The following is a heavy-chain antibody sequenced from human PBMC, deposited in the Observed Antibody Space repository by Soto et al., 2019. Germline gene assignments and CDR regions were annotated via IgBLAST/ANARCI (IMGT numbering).Heavy chain of an antibody. J-gene: IGHJ6*02. V-gene: IGHV3-21*01. CDR3: AREAAHYDFWSGYSFDYYGMDV. D-gene: IGHD3-3*01. CDR1: GFTFSSYS. Sequence: GGSLRLSCAASGFTFSSYSMNWVRQAPGKGLEWVSSISSSSSYIYYADSVKGRFTISRDNAKNSLYLQMNSLRAEDTAVYYCAREAAHYDFWSGYSFDYYGMDVWGQGTTVTVSS. CDR2: ISSSSSYI.